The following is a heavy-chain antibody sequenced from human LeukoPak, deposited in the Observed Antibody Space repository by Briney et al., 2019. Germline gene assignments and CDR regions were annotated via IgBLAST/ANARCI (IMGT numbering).Heavy chain of an antibody. J-gene: IGHJ3*02. V-gene: IGHV3-30*18. Sequence: GGSLRLSCAASGFTFSCYGMHWVRQAPGKGLEWVAVMSYDGSNKYYADSVKGRFTISRDNSKNTLYLQMNSLRTEDTAVYYCAKEGSGAEDAFDIWGQGTMVTVSS. D-gene: IGHD1-26*01. CDR1: GFTFSCYG. CDR2: MSYDGSNK. CDR3: AKEGSGAEDAFDI.